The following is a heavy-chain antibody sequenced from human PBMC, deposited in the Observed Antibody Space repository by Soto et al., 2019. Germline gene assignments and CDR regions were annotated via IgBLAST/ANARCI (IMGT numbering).Heavy chain of an antibody. CDR2: IYYSGST. Sequence: SETLSLTCTVSGGSISRYYWSWIRQPPGKGLEWIGYIYYSGSTNYNPSLKSRVTISVDTSKNQFSLKLSSVTAADTAVYYCARDYSRTWEDGYDTWSRGTLVTVSS. D-gene: IGHD6-13*01. CDR3: ARDYSRTWEDGYDT. J-gene: IGHJ5*02. V-gene: IGHV4-59*01. CDR1: GGSISRYY.